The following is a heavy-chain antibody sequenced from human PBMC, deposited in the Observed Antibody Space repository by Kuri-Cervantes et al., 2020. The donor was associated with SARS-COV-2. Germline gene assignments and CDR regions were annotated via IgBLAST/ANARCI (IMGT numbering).Heavy chain of an antibody. J-gene: IGHJ4*02. Sequence: GGSLRLSCVGAGYTFSTYTMSWVRQAPGKGMEWVAAISASGNTPFYADSVKGRFTISRDNSKNTLYLQMNSLRAEDTAVYYCAKIFSPGDYWGQGTLVTVSS. D-gene: IGHD3-3*01. CDR3: AKIFSPGDY. CDR1: GYTFSTYT. V-gene: IGHV3-23*01. CDR2: ISASGNTP.